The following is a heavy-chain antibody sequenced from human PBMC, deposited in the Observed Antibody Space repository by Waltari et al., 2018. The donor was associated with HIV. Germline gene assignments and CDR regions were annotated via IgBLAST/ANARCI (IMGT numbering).Heavy chain of an antibody. V-gene: IGHV3-15*01. D-gene: IGHD3-22*01. J-gene: IGHJ4*02. CDR3: TVGKSSGYY. CDR1: VVRFSDVW. Sequence: EVQLVESGGGLVKPGGSLRLSCAASVVRFSDVWLNWARQAPGEGLEWVGQIKSKTEGWTTDYAAPMKGRVTISRDDSKNMLFLEMNSLNTDDTGSYYCTVGKSSGYYWGQGTLVTVSS. CDR2: IKSKTEGWTT.